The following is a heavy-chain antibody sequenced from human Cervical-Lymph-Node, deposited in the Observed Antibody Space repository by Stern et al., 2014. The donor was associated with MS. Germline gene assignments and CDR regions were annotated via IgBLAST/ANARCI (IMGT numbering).Heavy chain of an antibody. CDR3: ARTHNRVAATPDIPIDY. J-gene: IGHJ4*02. CDR1: GYTFTGYY. CDR2: INPNGGGT. D-gene: IGHD2-15*01. Sequence: VQLVESGAEVKKPGASVKVSCKASGYTFTGYYMHWVRQAPGQGLEWMGWINPNGGGTNYAQKFQGRVTMTRDTSISTAYMELSRLRSDDTAVYYCARTHNRVAATPDIPIDYWGQGTLVTVSS. V-gene: IGHV1-2*02.